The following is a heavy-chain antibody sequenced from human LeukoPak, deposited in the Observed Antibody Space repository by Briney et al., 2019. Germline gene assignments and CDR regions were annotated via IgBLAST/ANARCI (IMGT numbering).Heavy chain of an antibody. CDR3: AREASLSGCYFDY. CDR1: GFTFSSYG. V-gene: IGHV3-33*01. CDR2: IWYDGTDK. D-gene: IGHD5-12*01. J-gene: IGHJ4*02. Sequence: PGGSLRLSCAASGFTFSSYGMHWVRQALGKGLEWVAVIWYDGTDKYYGDSVKGRFTISRDNSKNTLFLQMNSLRAEDTALYYCAREASLSGCYFDYWGQGTLVTVSS.